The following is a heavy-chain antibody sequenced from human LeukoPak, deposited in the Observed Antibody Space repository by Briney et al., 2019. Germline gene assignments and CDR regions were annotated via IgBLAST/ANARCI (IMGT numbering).Heavy chain of an antibody. CDR3: AKALLSGSYLGIDFDY. D-gene: IGHD1-26*01. CDR2: ISSSSSYI. V-gene: IGHV3-21*01. CDR1: GFTFSSYS. Sequence: GGSLRLSCAASGFTFSSYSMNWVRQAPGKGLEWVSSISSSSSYIYYADSVKGRFTISRDNAKNSLYLQMNSLRAEDTAVYYCAKALLSGSYLGIDFDYWGQGTLVTVSS. J-gene: IGHJ4*02.